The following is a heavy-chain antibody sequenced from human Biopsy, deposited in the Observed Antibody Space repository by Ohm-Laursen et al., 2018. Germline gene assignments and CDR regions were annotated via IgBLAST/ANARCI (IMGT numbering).Heavy chain of an antibody. J-gene: IGHJ2*01. Sequence: GTLSLTCTVSGDSISSYYWSWIRQPPGKGLGWIGFVYSTGATDYNPSLQSRVPISVDTSKNHFSLRLRSVTPADTAIYYCARDRGYYSDRTVPGYFDLWGRGTLVTVSS. D-gene: IGHD3-22*01. V-gene: IGHV4-59*13. CDR2: VYSTGAT. CDR1: GDSISSYY. CDR3: ARDRGYYSDRTVPGYFDL.